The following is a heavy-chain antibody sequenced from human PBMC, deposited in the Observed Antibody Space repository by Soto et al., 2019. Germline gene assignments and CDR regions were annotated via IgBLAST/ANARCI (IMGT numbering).Heavy chain of an antibody. CDR3: ARAKHEQWLRPYDY. D-gene: IGHD6-19*01. Sequence: QVQLQESGPGLVKPSETLSLTCTVSGGSISDYYWSWIRQPPGKGLEWIGYIHYSGSTKYNPSLKSRVTISVDTSKNQFSLKLSSVTAADTALYYCARAKHEQWLRPYDYWGQGTLVTVSS. CDR1: GGSISDYY. J-gene: IGHJ4*02. CDR2: IHYSGST. V-gene: IGHV4-59*01.